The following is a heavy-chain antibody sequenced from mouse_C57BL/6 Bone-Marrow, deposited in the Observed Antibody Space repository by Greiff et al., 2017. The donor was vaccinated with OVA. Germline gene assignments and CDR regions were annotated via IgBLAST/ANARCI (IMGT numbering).Heavy chain of an antibody. CDR1: EYEFPSHD. Sequence: EVKLMESGGGLVQPGESLKLSCESNEYEFPSHDMSWVRKTPERRLELVAAINSDGGSTYYPDTMERRFIISRDNTKKTLYLQMSSLRSEDTALYYCARRLITTVVDYFDYWGQGTTLTVSS. CDR3: ARRLITTVVDYFDY. CDR2: INSDGGST. D-gene: IGHD1-1*01. V-gene: IGHV5-2*01. J-gene: IGHJ2*01.